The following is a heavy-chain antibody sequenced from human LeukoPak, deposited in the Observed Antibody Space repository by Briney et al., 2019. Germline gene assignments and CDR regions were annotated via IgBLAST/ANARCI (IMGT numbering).Heavy chain of an antibody. CDR2: IRNDGTNK. CDR3: ARESRIAAAGDLDY. D-gene: IGHD6-13*01. J-gene: IGHJ4*02. V-gene: IGHV3-30*02. CDR1: GFTFSGSG. Sequence: GGSLRLSCAASGFTFSGSGMHWVRQAPGKGLEWVAFIRNDGTNKYYAESVKGRFTISRDNSKNTLYLQMNSLRAEDTAVYYCARESRIAAAGDLDYWGQGTLVTVSS.